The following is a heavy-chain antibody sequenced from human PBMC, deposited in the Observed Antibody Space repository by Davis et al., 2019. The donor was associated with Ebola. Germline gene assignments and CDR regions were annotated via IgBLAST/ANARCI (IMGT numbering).Heavy chain of an antibody. V-gene: IGHV3-74*01. J-gene: IGHJ4*02. CDR2: ISSDGGIT. Sequence: GESLKRSGAASGFTFSRYWMHWVRQAPGKGLVYVSRISSDGGITSYADSVKGRFTISRDNAKSTLYLQMNSLTAEDTAVYYCVRTTYGAPEYWGQGTLVTVSS. D-gene: IGHD4-17*01. CDR3: VRTTYGAPEY. CDR1: GFTFSRYW.